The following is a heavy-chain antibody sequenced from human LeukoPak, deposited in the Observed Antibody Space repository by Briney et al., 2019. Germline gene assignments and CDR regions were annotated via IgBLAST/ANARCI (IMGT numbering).Heavy chain of an antibody. CDR3: AKASRPSIAVAGALHNY. CDR1: GFTFSSYA. J-gene: IGHJ4*02. Sequence: GGSLRLSCAASGFTFSSYAMSWVRQAPGKGLEWVSAISGSGGSTYYADSVKGRFTISRDNSKNTLYLQMNSLRAEDTAVYYCAKASRPSIAVAGALHNYWGQGALVTVSS. D-gene: IGHD6-19*01. CDR2: ISGSGGST. V-gene: IGHV3-23*01.